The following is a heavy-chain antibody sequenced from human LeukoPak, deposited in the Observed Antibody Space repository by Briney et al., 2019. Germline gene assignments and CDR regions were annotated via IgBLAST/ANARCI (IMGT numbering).Heavy chain of an antibody. CDR2: ISRKGETT. CDR3: AREYGDYDYYYMDV. V-gene: IGHV3-64*01. CDR1: GFTFSSYA. Sequence: PPGGSLRLSCAASGFTFSSYAMQWVRQAPGKGLEYVSAISRKGETTYHANSVKGRFSISRDNSKNMLYLQMGSLRSDDTAVYYCAREYGDYDYYYMDVWGKGTTVTASS. J-gene: IGHJ6*03. D-gene: IGHD4-17*01.